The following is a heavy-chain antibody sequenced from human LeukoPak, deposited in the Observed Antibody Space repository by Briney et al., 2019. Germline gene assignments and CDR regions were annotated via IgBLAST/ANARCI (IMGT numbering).Heavy chain of an antibody. V-gene: IGHV3-7*01. CDR1: GFTFSSYW. D-gene: IGHD3-22*01. CDR3: AKLRRREDRTYYYDSSGYSRGLIDY. CDR2: IKQDGSEK. J-gene: IGHJ4*02. Sequence: GGSLRLSCAASGFTFSSYWMSWVRQAPGKGLEWVANIKQDGSEKYYVDSVKGRFTISRDNAKNSLYLQMNSLRAEDTAVYYCAKLRRREDRTYYYDSSGYSRGLIDYWGQGTLVTVSS.